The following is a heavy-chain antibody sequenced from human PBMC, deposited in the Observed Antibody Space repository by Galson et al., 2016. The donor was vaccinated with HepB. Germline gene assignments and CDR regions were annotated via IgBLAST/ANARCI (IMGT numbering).Heavy chain of an antibody. V-gene: IGHV3-15*01. J-gene: IGHJ5*02. CDR1: GFTFSDAW. D-gene: IGHD3-9*01. CDR2: IKRKTDGGTT. CDR3: TTYYGNILTAYRWFDP. Sequence: SLRLSCAASGFTFSDAWMNWARQAPGKGLEWVGRIKRKTDGGTTDYAAPVEGRFTISRDDSKNTLYLQMNNLKNEDTAVYYCTTYYGNILTAYRWFDPWGQGTLATVSS.